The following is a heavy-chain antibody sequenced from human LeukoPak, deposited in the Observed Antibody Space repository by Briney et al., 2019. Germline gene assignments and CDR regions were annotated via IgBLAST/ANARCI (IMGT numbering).Heavy chain of an antibody. D-gene: IGHD4-17*01. V-gene: IGHV1-24*01. Sequence: GASVKVSCKVSGYTLTELSMHWVRQAPGKGLEWMGGIDPEDGETIYAQKFQGRVTMTEDTSTDTAYMELSSLRSEDTAVYYCAIRYGDYVGNWFDPWGQGTLVTVSS. CDR1: GYTLTELS. CDR2: IDPEDGET. CDR3: AIRYGDYVGNWFDP. J-gene: IGHJ5*02.